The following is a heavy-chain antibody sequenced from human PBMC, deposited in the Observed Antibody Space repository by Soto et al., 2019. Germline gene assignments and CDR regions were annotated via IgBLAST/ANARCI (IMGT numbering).Heavy chain of an antibody. V-gene: IGHV4-4*02. CDR3: AGWIQLQQDYYYGMDV. Sequence: QVQLQESGPGLVKPSGTLSLTCAVSGGSISSSNWWSWVRQPPGKGLEWIGEIYHSGSTTYYPSLKRRVTISVDKSKDQFSLKLSSVTAADTAVYYCAGWIQLQQDYYYGMDVWGQGTTVTVSS. J-gene: IGHJ6*02. CDR2: IYHSGST. CDR1: GGSISSSNW. D-gene: IGHD5-18*01.